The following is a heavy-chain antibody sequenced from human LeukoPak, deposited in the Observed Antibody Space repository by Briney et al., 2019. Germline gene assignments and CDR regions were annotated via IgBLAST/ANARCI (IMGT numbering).Heavy chain of an antibody. CDR3: ARGGRGSAAVVAPRSFDI. D-gene: IGHD3-22*01. CDR1: GFTFGSYA. CDR2: TYTGGNS. J-gene: IGHJ3*02. V-gene: IGHV3-53*01. Sequence: PGGSLRLSCAASGFTFGSYAMSWVRQAPGKGLEWVSVTYTGGNSYYAGSVQGRFIISRDISKNTLYLQMNNLRAEDSALYYCARGGRGSAAVVAPRSFDIWGQGTMVTVSS.